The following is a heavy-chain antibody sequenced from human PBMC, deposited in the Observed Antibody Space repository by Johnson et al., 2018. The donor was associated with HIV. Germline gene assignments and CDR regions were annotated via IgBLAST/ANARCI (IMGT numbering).Heavy chain of an antibody. CDR2: IYSGGTT. D-gene: IGHD2-8*01. V-gene: IGHV3-66*02. CDR1: GFTVSSNF. J-gene: IGHJ3*02. Sequence: EVQLVESGGALVQPGGSLRLSCAASGFTVSSNFMTWVRQAPGKGLEWVSVIYSGGTTLYADSVKGRFTISRDTSKNTLSLQLNSLRPDDTAVYYCARRASNTYGAIDIWGQGTVVTVSS. CDR3: ARRASNTYGAIDI.